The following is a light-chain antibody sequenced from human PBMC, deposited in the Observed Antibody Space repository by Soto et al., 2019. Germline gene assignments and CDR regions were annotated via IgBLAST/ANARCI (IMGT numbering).Light chain of an antibody. Sequence: EILLTQSPDTLSLSPGERATLSCRAAQSVGTRLAWYQHKTGQAPRLLISGASSRATGIPDGFTGAGSGTDFTLTISRLEPEDFALYYCQQHDILPITFGQGTRLEIK. CDR1: QSVGTR. CDR2: GAS. V-gene: IGKV3-20*01. J-gene: IGKJ5*01. CDR3: QQHDILPIT.